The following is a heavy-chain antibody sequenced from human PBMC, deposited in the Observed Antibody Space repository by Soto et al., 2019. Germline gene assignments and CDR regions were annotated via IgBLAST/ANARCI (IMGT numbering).Heavy chain of an antibody. CDR3: ARDPRPYYYGSGSYYDY. D-gene: IGHD3-10*01. V-gene: IGHV4-38-2*02. CDR1: GYSISSGYY. CDR2: IYHSGST. Sequence: SETLSLTCTVSGYSISSGYYWGWIRQPPGKGLEWIGSIYHSGSTYYNPSLKSRVTISVDTSKNQFSLKLSSVTAADTAVYYCARDPRPYYYGSGSYYDYWGQGTLVTVSS. J-gene: IGHJ4*02.